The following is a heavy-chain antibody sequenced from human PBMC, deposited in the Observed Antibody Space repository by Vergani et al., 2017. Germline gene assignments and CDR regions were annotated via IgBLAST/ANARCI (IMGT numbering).Heavy chain of an antibody. J-gene: IGHJ6*02. Sequence: EVQLVESGGGLVQPGRSLRLSCAASGFTFDDYAMHWVRQAPGKGLEWVSGISWNSGSIGYADSVKGRFTISRDNAKNSLYLQMNSLRAEDTAVYYCARDDSSSWSYYYYGMDVWGQGTTVTVSS. V-gene: IGHV3-9*01. CDR2: ISWNSGSI. CDR1: GFTFDDYA. CDR3: ARDDSSSWSYYYYGMDV. D-gene: IGHD6-13*01.